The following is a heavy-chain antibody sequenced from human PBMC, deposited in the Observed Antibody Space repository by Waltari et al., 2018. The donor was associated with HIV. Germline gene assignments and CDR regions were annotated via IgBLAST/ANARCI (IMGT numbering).Heavy chain of an antibody. Sequence: VQLVESGGGSIKTGGSLRLSCAGSGCSVRHHWMPWVRQGPGKGLVWVARINSDGSTRNYADAVKGRFVISRDNSRNTVYLQLNSVKVEDTAVYFCARASHYIEFSTFDGDYYFDLWGRGTRVAVSS. CDR3: ARASHYIEFSTFDGDYYFDL. J-gene: IGHJ4*02. CDR2: INSDGSTR. V-gene: IGHV3-74*01. CDR1: GCSVRHHW. D-gene: IGHD3-9*01.